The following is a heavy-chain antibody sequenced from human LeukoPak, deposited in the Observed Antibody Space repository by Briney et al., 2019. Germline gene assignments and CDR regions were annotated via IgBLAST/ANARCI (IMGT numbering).Heavy chain of an antibody. V-gene: IGHV1-8*03. J-gene: IGHJ4*02. D-gene: IGHD3-3*01. CDR1: GYTFTSYD. CDR2: MNPNSGNT. Sequence: GASVKASCKASGYTFTSYDINWVRQAAGQGLEWMGWMNPNSGNTGYAQKFQGRVTITRNTSISTAYMELSSLRSEDTAVYSCARGPSWSGYSQPYYFDYWGQGTLVTVSS. CDR3: ARGPSWSGYSQPYYFDY.